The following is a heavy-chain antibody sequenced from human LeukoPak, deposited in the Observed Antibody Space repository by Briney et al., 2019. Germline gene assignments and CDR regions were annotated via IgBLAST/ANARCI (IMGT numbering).Heavy chain of an antibody. CDR3: ARDYGDSDFYYYGMDV. D-gene: IGHD4-17*01. V-gene: IGHV3-53*01. CDR2: FYCGGIS. Sequence: PGGSLRLSCAASGFTVSRHYMRGVRQAPGKGLESVAVFYCGGISYHADPLKGRFTISRDNCQNTLYLQMNSLRAEDTAVYYCARDYGDSDFYYYGMDVWGKGTTVTVSS. CDR1: GFTVSRHY. J-gene: IGHJ6*04.